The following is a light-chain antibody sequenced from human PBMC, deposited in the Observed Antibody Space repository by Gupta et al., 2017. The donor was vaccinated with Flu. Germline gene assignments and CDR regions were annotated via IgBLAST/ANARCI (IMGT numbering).Light chain of an antibody. Sequence: PDTLSASVGDRVTITCRASQSISSWLAWYQQKPGKAPKLLIYKASSLESGVPSKFSGSGAGTEFTLTISSLQPDDFATYYCQQDHSYPHTFGQGTKLEIK. CDR3: QQDHSYPHT. CDR1: QSISSW. J-gene: IGKJ2*01. CDR2: KAS. V-gene: IGKV1-5*03.